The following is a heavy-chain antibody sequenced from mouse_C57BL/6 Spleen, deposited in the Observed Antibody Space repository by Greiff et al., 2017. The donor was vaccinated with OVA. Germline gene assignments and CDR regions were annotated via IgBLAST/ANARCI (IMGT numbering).Heavy chain of an antibody. CDR3: ARRIRYGSSYGYFDV. V-gene: IGHV1-69*01. J-gene: IGHJ1*03. Sequence: QVQLQQPGAELVMPGASVKLSCKASGYTFTSYWMHWVKQRPGQGLEWIGEIDPSDSYTNYNQKLKGKSTLTVDKASSTAYMQLSSLKSEDSAVYYCARRIRYGSSYGYFDVWGTGTTVTVSS. CDR2: IDPSDSYT. CDR1: GYTFTSYW. D-gene: IGHD1-1*01.